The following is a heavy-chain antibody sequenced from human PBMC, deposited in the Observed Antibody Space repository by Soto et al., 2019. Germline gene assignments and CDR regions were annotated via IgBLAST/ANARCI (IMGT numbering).Heavy chain of an antibody. Sequence: QVTLKESGPVLVKPTETLTLTCTVSGLSLSNAKMDVSWIRQPPGKALEWLAQISSNDEKSYSTSLKRRPTISKDTSKNRVVLTMTNLDPVDTGTFYCARIDYSYGSRSYYNGLDYWGEGTLVTVSS. D-gene: IGHD3-10*01. V-gene: IGHV2-26*01. J-gene: IGHJ4*02. CDR1: GLSLSNAKMD. CDR2: ISSNDEK. CDR3: ARIDYSYGSRSYYNGLDY.